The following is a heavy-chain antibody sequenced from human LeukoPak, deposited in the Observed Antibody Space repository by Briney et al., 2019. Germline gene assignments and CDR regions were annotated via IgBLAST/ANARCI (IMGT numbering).Heavy chain of an antibody. J-gene: IGHJ4*02. D-gene: IGHD6-13*01. V-gene: IGHV4-4*07. CDR3: ASSIAAASIDY. CDR2: IYTSGST. Sequence: PSETLSLTCTVSGGSISSYYWSWIRQPAGKGLEWIGRIYTSGSTNYNPSLKSRVTISVDTSKNQFSLKLSSVTAADTAVYYCASSIAAASIDYWGQGTLVTVSS. CDR1: GGSISSYY.